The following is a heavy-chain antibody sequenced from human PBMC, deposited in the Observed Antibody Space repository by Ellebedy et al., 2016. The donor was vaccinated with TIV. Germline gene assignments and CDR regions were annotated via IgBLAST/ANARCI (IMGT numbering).Heavy chain of an antibody. CDR1: GYTFTSYD. D-gene: IGHD7-27*01. CDR3: ANNLARTGDFDY. CDR2: MNPNSGNT. Sequence: AASVTVSCKASGYTFTSYDINWVRQATGQGLAWLGWMNPNSGNTGYAQKFQGRVTLTRDTSISTAYMELTRLTFEDTAVYYCANNLARTGDFDYWGQGTLVTVSS. V-gene: IGHV1-8*01. J-gene: IGHJ4*02.